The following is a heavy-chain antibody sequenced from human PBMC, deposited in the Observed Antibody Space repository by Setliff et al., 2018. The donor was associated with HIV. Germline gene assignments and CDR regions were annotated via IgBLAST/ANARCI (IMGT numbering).Heavy chain of an antibody. Sequence: PGGSLRLSCAASGFSFSDHYMDWVRQAPGKGLEWVGRIKHRVEAFTTEYAASVRDRFTISRDDSKNTLYLQINSLKIEDTAVYYCVTDRTIFGLVTEYYFDYWGQGALVTVSS. D-gene: IGHD3-3*01. CDR3: VTDRTIFGLVTEYYFDY. CDR2: IKHRVEAFTT. J-gene: IGHJ4*02. CDR1: GFSFSDHY. V-gene: IGHV3-72*01.